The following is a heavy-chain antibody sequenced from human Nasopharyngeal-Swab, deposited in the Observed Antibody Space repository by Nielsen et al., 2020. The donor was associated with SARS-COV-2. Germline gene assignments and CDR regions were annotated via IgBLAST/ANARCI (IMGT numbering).Heavy chain of an antibody. Sequence: GESLMISCAASGFTFSSYAMSWVRQAPGKGPEWVSAISGSGGSTYYADSVKGRFTISRDNSKNTLYLQMNSLRAEDTAVYYCAKQRRMVTGAYDYWGQGTLVTVSS. D-gene: IGHD5-18*01. CDR1: GFTFSSYA. CDR3: AKQRRMVTGAYDY. J-gene: IGHJ4*02. V-gene: IGHV3-23*01. CDR2: ISGSGGST.